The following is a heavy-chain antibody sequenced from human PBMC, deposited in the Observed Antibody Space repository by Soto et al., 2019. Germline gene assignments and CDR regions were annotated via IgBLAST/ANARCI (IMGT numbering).Heavy chain of an antibody. D-gene: IGHD2-21*02. J-gene: IGHJ4*02. Sequence: QVQLVQSGAEVKKPGSSVKVSCKASGGTFSSYAISWVRQAPGQGPEWMGGIIPILKTADYAQKFQGRVTIPADNPRSTTYRELGSLGSEDTAVYYCRGGGGGYGGNSIVWGQGTLVTVSS. CDR1: GGTFSSYA. CDR2: IIPILKTA. V-gene: IGHV1-69*06. CDR3: RGGGGGYGGNSIV.